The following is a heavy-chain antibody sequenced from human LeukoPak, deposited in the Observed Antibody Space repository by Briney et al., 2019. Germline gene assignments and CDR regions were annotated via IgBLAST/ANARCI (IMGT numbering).Heavy chain of an antibody. CDR1: GGPFSGYY. J-gene: IGHJ4*02. V-gene: IGHV4-34*01. CDR3: ARDGGYYYDSSGYY. CDR2: INHSGST. Sequence: SETLSLTCAVYGGPFSGYYWSWIRQPPGKGLEWIGEINHSGSTNYNPSLKSRVTISVDTSKNQFSLKLSSVTAADTAVYYCARDGGYYYDSSGYYWGQGTLVTVSS. D-gene: IGHD3-22*01.